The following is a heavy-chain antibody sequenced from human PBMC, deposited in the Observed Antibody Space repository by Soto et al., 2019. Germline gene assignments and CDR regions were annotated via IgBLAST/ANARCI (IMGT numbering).Heavy chain of an antibody. D-gene: IGHD6-19*01. CDR1: GYTFTSYA. Sequence: QVQLVQSGAEVKKPGASVKVSCKASGYTFTSYAMHWVRTAPGQSSEWMGWINDGNGNTKYFQKFQGRVTITSDTDASTVYMELISLRAEGTAVYSCARIGIEVAAIVYGGQGSLVAVSS. CDR3: ARIGIEVAAIVY. CDR2: INDGNGNT. V-gene: IGHV1-3*01. J-gene: IGHJ4*02.